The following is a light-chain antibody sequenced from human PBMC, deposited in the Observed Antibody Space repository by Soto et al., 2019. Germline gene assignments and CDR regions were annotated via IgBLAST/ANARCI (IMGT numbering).Light chain of an antibody. CDR1: RVIVGW. J-gene: IGKJ1*01. Sequence: DIHLTQSPPPFLPPGETEITIPARAGRVIVGWWAWNQQKPGKAPKLLIYTTSSLESGVPSRFSGSGSGTEFTLTISSLQPDDFATYYCQHYKDYSWTFGQGTKVEIK. CDR3: QHYKDYSWT. V-gene: IGKV1-5*03. CDR2: TTS.